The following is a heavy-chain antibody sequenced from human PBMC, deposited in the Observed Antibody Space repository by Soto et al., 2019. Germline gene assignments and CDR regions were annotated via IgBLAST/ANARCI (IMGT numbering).Heavy chain of an antibody. CDR1: GYTFTAYY. CDR3: ARNMDYFYGPGSRNGHGV. J-gene: IGHJ6*02. Sequence: QVQLVQSGAEVKEPGDSVRVSCEASGYTFTAYYIHWVRQVPGHGLERMGWMHTKLGDTTYARDSQGRVTIPRDMAISTVYMVVSRLTSDGTAIYYCARNMDYFYGPGSRNGHGVWGQGTTVTVFS. CDR2: MHTKLGDT. V-gene: IGHV1-2*02. D-gene: IGHD3-10*01.